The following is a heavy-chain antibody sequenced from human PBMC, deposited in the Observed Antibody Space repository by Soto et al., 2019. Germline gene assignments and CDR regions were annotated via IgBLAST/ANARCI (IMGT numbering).Heavy chain of an antibody. CDR2: ISSSSSYI. Sequence: PGGSLRPSFAAPGFTFSRYRMNWVRKAPGKWVQWVSSISSSSSYIYYADSVKGRFTISRDNAKNSLYLQMNSLRAEDTAVYYCARVGEPADYGMDVWGQGTTVSVSS. D-gene: IGHD1-26*01. J-gene: IGHJ6*02. CDR1: GFTFSRYR. V-gene: IGHV3-21*01. CDR3: ARVGEPADYGMDV.